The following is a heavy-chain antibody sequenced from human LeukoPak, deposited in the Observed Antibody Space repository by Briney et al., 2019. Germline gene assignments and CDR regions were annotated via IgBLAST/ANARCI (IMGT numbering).Heavy chain of an antibody. D-gene: IGHD2-15*01. CDR2: IYHSGST. CDR1: GGSISSYY. V-gene: IGHV4-38-2*02. J-gene: IGHJ5*02. Sequence: KPSETLSLTCTVSGGSISSYYWGWIRQPPGKGLEWIGSIYHSGSTYYNPSLKSRVTISADTSKNQFSLKLSSVTAADTAVYYCARVGYCSGGSCYSWFDPWGQGTLVTVSS. CDR3: ARVGYCSGGSCYSWFDP.